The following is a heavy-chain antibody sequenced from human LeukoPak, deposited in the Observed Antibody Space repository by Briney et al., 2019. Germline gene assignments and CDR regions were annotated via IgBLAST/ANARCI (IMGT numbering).Heavy chain of an antibody. CDR2: IGVSGSST. D-gene: IGHD1-26*01. CDR1: GFSFSSYG. Sequence: GGTLRLSCAVSGFSFSSYGMSWVRQAPGKGLEWVSAIGVSGSSTYYADSVKGRFTISRDNSKNTPYLQLNSLRAEDTAVYYCTKDGFGIVGDMTFDYWGQGTLATVSS. V-gene: IGHV3-23*01. J-gene: IGHJ4*02. CDR3: TKDGFGIVGDMTFDY.